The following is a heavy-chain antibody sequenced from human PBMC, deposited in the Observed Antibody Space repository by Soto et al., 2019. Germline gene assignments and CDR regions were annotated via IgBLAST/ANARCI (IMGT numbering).Heavy chain of an antibody. J-gene: IGHJ5*02. D-gene: IGHD6-13*01. V-gene: IGHV5-51*01. CDR2: IYPGDSDT. CDR3: ARQGYSSSWNNVFDP. Sequence: EVQLVQSGAEVKKPGESLKISCKGSGYSFTSYWIGWVRQMPGKGLEWMGIIYPGDSDTRYSPSFQDKVTMSADKSISTAYLQWSSLKASDTAMYYCARQGYSSSWNNVFDPWGQGTLVIVSS. CDR1: GYSFTSYW.